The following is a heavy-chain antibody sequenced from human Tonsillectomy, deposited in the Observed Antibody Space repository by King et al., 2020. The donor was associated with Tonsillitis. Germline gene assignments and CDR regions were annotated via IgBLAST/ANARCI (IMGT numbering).Heavy chain of an antibody. D-gene: IGHD2-2*01. CDR2: ISGSGGST. Sequence: VQLVESGGGLVQPGGSLRLSCAASGFTFSSYAMSWVRQAPGKGLEWVSAISGSGGSTYYADSVKGRFTISRDNSKNTLYLQMTSLRAEDTAVYYCAKDLFRSIVVVPAAPPFDYWGQGTLVTVSS. CDR3: AKDLFRSIVVVPAAPPFDY. J-gene: IGHJ4*02. CDR1: GFTFSSYA. V-gene: IGHV3-23*04.